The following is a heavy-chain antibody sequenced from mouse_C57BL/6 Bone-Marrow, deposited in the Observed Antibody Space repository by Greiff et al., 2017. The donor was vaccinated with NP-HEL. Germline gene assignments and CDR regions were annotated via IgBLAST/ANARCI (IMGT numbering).Heavy chain of an antibody. Sequence: QAHVKQPGAELARPGASVKLSCKASGYTFTSYGISWVKQRTGQGLEWIGEIYPRSGNTYYNEKFKGKATLTADKSSSTAYLELRSLTTEDAAVYFCARRRYYGSSWYFDVWGTGTTVTVSS. CDR1: GYTFTSYG. CDR3: ARRRYYGSSWYFDV. J-gene: IGHJ1*03. V-gene: IGHV1-81*01. D-gene: IGHD1-1*01. CDR2: IYPRSGNT.